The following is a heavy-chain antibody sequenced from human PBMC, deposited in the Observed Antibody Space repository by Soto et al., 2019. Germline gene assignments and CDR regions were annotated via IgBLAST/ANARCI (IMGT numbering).Heavy chain of an antibody. Sequence: GGSLRLSCAASGFTVSSFGMNWVRQAPGKGLEWVSYISSSSSLTYYADSVKGRFTVSRDNARNSLYLQMNSLRDEDTAVYFCARRKGTEFDSWGQGTLVTVSS. D-gene: IGHD3-10*01. V-gene: IGHV3-48*02. CDR3: ARRKGTEFDS. CDR1: GFTVSSFG. J-gene: IGHJ4*02. CDR2: ISSSSSLT.